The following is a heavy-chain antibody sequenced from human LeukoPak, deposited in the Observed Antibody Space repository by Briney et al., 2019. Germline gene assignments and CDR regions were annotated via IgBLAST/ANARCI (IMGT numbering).Heavy chain of an antibody. V-gene: IGHV3-21*01. CDR1: GFTFSSYS. J-gene: IGHJ4*02. Sequence: GGSLRLSCAASGFTFSSYSMNWVRLAPGKGLEWVSSISSSSSYIYYADSVKGRFTISRDNAKNSLYLQMNSLRAEDTAVYYCARDRLQGYFDYWGQGTLVTVYS. D-gene: IGHD6-6*01. CDR2: ISSSSSYI. CDR3: ARDRLQGYFDY.